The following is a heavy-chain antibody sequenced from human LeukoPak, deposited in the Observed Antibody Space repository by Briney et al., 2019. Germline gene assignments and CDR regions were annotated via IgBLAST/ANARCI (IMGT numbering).Heavy chain of an antibody. D-gene: IGHD3-22*01. CDR2: VYYSGNT. V-gene: IGHV4-61*08. J-gene: IGHJ4*02. CDR3: ARDYYDSSGYYDY. Sequence: PSETLSLTCTVSGGSVSSGGYYWSWIRQPTGKGLEWIGYVYYSGNTNYNPSLKSRVTISVDTSKNQFSLKLSSVTAADTAVYYCARDYYDSSGYYDYWGQEALVTVSS. CDR1: GGSVSSGGYY.